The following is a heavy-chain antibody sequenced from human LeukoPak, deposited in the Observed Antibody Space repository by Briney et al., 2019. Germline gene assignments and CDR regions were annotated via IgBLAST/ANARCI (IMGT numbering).Heavy chain of an antibody. CDR2: IYYSGST. CDR1: GGSISSYY. CDR3: ARDHYGSGSYNHWFDP. V-gene: IGHV4-59*01. D-gene: IGHD3-10*01. Sequence: NTSEPLSLTCTVSGGSISSYYWRWIRQPPGKGLEWIGYIYYSGSTNYNPSLKSRVTISVDTSKNQFCLKLSSVTAADTGVYYCARDHYGSGSYNHWFDPWGQGTLVTVSS. J-gene: IGHJ5*02.